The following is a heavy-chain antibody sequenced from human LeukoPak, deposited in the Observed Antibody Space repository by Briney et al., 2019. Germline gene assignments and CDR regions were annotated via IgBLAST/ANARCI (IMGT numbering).Heavy chain of an antibody. Sequence: SETLSLTCTVSGGSISSSSYYWGWIRQPPGKGLEWIGSIYYSGTTYYNPSLKSRVTISVDTSKYQFSLKLSSVTAADTAVYYCARHRQLLSYMDVWGKGTTVTVSS. J-gene: IGHJ6*03. D-gene: IGHD2-2*01. V-gene: IGHV4-39*01. CDR1: GGSISSSSYY. CDR2: IYYSGTT. CDR3: ARHRQLLSYMDV.